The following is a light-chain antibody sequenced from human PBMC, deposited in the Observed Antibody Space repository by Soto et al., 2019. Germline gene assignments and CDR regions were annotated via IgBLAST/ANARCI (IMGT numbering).Light chain of an antibody. CDR2: GAS. CDR1: QSVSSK. V-gene: IGKV3-15*01. J-gene: IGKJ1*01. CDR3: QHYNDWPPTWT. Sequence: EIVMTQSPATLSVSPGERATLSCRASQSVSSKLAWYQQKPGQAPRVLIHGASTRDTGIPARFSGSGSGTEFTLTISSLQSEDFAVYYCQHYNDWPPTWTFGQGTRVEIK.